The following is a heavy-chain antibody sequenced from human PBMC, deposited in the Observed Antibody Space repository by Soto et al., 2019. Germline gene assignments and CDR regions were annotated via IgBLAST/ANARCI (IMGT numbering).Heavy chain of an antibody. CDR2: ISYDGSNK. CDR1: GFTFSSYA. D-gene: IGHD2-2*01. V-gene: IGHV3-30-3*01. J-gene: IGHJ6*02. Sequence: GGTLRLSCAASGFTFSSYAMHWVRQAPGKGLEWVAVISYDGSNKYYADSVKGRFTISRDNSKNTLYLQMNSLRAEDTAVYYCARDVTVVVLMNYYHYCGMDVRGPGTTVTVFS. CDR3: ARDVTVVVLMNYYHYCGMDV.